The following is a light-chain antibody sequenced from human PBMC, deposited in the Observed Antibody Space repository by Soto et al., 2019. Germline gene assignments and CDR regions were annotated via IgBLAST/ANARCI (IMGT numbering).Light chain of an antibody. J-gene: IGKJ4*01. Sequence: EIVLTQSPATLSLSPGERATLSCRASQSVSSYLAWYQQKPGQAPRLLIYGASSRATGVPARFSGSGSGTDFTLTISSLEPEDFAVYYCQQRNILPLTFGGGTKVDIK. CDR1: QSVSSY. CDR2: GAS. CDR3: QQRNILPLT. V-gene: IGKV3-11*01.